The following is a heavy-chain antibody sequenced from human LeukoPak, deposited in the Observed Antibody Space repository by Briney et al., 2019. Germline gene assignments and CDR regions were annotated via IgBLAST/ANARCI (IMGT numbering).Heavy chain of an antibody. CDR1: GGPINSGSYS. CDR2: IHISGST. CDR3: ARADRSGYFGNVVAFDI. Sequence: PSQTLSLTCTVSGGPINSGSYSWTWIRQPAGKGLEWIGRIHISGSTHYTPSLKSRVTISVDTSKNQFSLKLSSVTAADTAVYDCARADRSGYFGNVVAFDIWGQGTMVTVSS. D-gene: IGHD3-22*01. J-gene: IGHJ3*02. V-gene: IGHV4-61*02.